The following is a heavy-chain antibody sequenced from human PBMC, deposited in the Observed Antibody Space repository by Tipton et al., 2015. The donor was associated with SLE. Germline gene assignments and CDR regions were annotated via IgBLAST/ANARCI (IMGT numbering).Heavy chain of an antibody. D-gene: IGHD3-3*01. CDR1: GGSFSGYY. CDR2: INHSGST. V-gene: IGHV4-34*01. CDR3: ARGLTIFGVVITPFDY. Sequence: TLSLTCAVYGGSFSGYYWSWIRQPPGKGLEWIGEINHSGSTNYNPSLKSRVTISVDTSKNQFSLKLSSVTAADTAVYYCARGLTIFGVVITPFDYWGQGPLVTVSS. J-gene: IGHJ4*02.